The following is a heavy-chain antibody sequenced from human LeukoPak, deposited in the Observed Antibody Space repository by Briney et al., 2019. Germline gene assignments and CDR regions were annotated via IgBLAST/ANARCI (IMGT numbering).Heavy chain of an antibody. D-gene: IGHD4-17*01. J-gene: IGHJ4*02. Sequence: ASVKVSCKASGYTFTSYYMHWVRQAPGQGLEWMGIINPSGGSTSYAQKFQGRVTMTRDTSTSTVYMELSSLRSEDTAVYYCASSRARSEHGDYVFDYWGQGTLVTVSS. V-gene: IGHV1-46*01. CDR1: GYTFTSYY. CDR3: ASSRARSEHGDYVFDY. CDR2: INPSGGST.